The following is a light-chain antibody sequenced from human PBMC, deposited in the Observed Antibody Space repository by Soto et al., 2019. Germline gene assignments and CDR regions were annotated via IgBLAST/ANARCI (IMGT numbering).Light chain of an antibody. Sequence: DIQMTQSPSSLSASVGDRVTITCRASQGIRSGLGWYQQKPGKAPKRLIDAASSLQSGVPSRFSGSGSETEFTLTISRLQPEDFATYYCLQHNTYPLTFGGGTKVEIK. CDR2: AAS. CDR3: LQHNTYPLT. V-gene: IGKV1-17*01. J-gene: IGKJ4*01. CDR1: QGIRSG.